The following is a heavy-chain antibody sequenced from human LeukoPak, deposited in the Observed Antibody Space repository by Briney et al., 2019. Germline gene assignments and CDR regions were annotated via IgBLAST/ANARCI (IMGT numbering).Heavy chain of an antibody. CDR3: ARSPVFSWYGDYFDY. D-gene: IGHD6-13*01. CDR2: IYDSGST. CDR1: GGSISTGGYY. Sequence: SETLSLTCTVSGGSISTGGYYWTWIRQHPGKGLEWIGYIYDSGSTYYNPSLKSRVTISADTSKNQFSLKLSSVTAADTAVYYCARSPVFSWYGDYFDYWGQGTLVTVSS. V-gene: IGHV4-31*03. J-gene: IGHJ4*02.